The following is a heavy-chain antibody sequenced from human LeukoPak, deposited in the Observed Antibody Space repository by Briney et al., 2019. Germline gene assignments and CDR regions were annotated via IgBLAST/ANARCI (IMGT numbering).Heavy chain of an antibody. J-gene: IGHJ4*02. V-gene: IGHV2-70*11. CDR2: IDWDDDK. Sequence: TLSLTCTVSGGSISSYYWSWIRQPPGKALEWLARIDWDDDKYYSTSLKTRLTISKDTSKNQVVLTMTNMDPVDTATYYCARTTTAVGAEPFDYWGQGTLVTVSS. CDR3: ARTTTAVGAEPFDY. CDR1: GGSISSYYW. D-gene: IGHD1-26*01.